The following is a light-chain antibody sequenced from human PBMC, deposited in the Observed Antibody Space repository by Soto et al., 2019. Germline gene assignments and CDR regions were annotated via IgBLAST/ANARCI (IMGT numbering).Light chain of an antibody. V-gene: IGKV3-20*01. Sequence: EILLTLSPGTLSLYPGERATLSCRASQSVSSSYLAWYQQKPGQAPRLLIYGASSRATGIPDRFSGSGSGTDFTLTISRLEPEDFAVYYCQQYGSSPFTFGPGSMVDVK. CDR3: QQYGSSPFT. CDR2: GAS. J-gene: IGKJ3*01. CDR1: QSVSSSY.